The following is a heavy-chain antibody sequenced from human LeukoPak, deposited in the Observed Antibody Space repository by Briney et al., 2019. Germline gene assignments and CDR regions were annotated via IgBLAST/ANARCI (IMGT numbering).Heavy chain of an antibody. CDR2: IYYSGST. Sequence: SETLSLTCTVSGGSISSYYWSWIRQPPGKGLEWIGSIYYSGSTYYNPSLKSRVTISVDTSKNQFSLKLSSVTAADTAVYYCARTPSGSYLIDFDYWGQGTLVTVSS. CDR1: GGSISSYY. D-gene: IGHD1-26*01. CDR3: ARTPSGSYLIDFDY. J-gene: IGHJ4*02. V-gene: IGHV4-59*05.